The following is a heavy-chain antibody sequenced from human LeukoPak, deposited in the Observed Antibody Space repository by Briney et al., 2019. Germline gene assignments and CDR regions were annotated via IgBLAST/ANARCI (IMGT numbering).Heavy chain of an antibody. J-gene: IGHJ4*02. CDR3: ARGGHYDFWSGPPDF. CDR2: ISTYSGNT. Sequence: GASVKVSCKASGYTFTNYGISWVRQAPGQGLEWMGRISTYSGNTNYAQKVRGRVTMTTDTSTSTAYMELKSLRSDGTAVYYCARGGHYDFWSGPPDFWGQGTLVTVSS. D-gene: IGHD3-3*01. V-gene: IGHV1-18*01. CDR1: GYTFTNYG.